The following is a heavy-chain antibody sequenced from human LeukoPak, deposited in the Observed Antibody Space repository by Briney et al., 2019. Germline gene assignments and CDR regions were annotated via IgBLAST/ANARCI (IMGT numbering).Heavy chain of an antibody. Sequence: GASVKVSCTTSGGSFSSSAINWVRQAPGQGLEWVGRIIPFLNIANYAQKFQGRVTITADKSTSTAYMELTSLRSDDTAVYYCARGLAISDIVDPWGQGTLVTVSS. J-gene: IGHJ5*02. CDR2: IIPFLNIA. V-gene: IGHV1-69*04. D-gene: IGHD2-15*01. CDR1: GGSFSSSA. CDR3: ARGLAISDIVDP.